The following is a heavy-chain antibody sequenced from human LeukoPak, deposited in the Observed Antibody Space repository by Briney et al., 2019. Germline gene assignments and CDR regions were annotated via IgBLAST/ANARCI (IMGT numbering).Heavy chain of an antibody. D-gene: IGHD4-11*01. CDR1: GFTFSSYS. CDR2: ISSSSSYI. J-gene: IGHJ5*02. Sequence: PGGSLRLSCAASGFTFSSYSMNWVRQAPGKGLEWVSSISSSSSYIYYADSVKGRFTISRDNAKNSLYLQMNSLRAEDTAVYYCARTTTAADNWFDPWGQGTLVTVSS. CDR3: ARTTTAADNWFDP. V-gene: IGHV3-21*01.